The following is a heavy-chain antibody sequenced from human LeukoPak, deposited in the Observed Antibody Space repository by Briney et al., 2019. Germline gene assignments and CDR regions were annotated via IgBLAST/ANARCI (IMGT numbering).Heavy chain of an antibody. V-gene: IGHV3-23*01. Sequence: GGSRRLSCAASGFTFISYAMSWVRQAPGKGLECVSAISDSGGSTYYADSVKGRFTISRDNSKNTLYLQMNSLRVEDKAIYYCAKDTSTVRWYFDLWGRGTLVTVSS. CDR2: ISDSGGST. CDR1: GFTFISYA. D-gene: IGHD4-17*01. J-gene: IGHJ2*01. CDR3: AKDTSTVRWYFDL.